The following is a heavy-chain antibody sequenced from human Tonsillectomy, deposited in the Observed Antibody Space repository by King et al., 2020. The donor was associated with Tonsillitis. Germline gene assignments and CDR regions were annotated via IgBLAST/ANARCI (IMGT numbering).Heavy chain of an antibody. CDR3: ARERRIAAAGTEYNWFDP. Sequence: VQLQESGPGLVKPSETLSLTCTVSGGSISSYYWSWIRQPPGKGLEWVGYIYYSGSTNYNPSLKSRVTISVDKSKKSFSLRLSSVTAADTAVYYCARERRIAAAGTEYNWFDPWGQGTLVTVSS. D-gene: IGHD6-13*01. CDR1: GGSISSYY. J-gene: IGHJ5*02. V-gene: IGHV4-59*01. CDR2: IYYSGST.